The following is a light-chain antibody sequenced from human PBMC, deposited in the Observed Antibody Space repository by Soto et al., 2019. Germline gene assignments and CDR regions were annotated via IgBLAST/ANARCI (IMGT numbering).Light chain of an antibody. Sequence: DIQLTQSPSSLSASVGDRVTLTCRASQSISTYLNWYQQKPGKAPKLLIYAASSLHSGFPSRFSGSGSGTDFTLTISSLQPEDFATYSCQQGYNTPLTFGGGTKVEIK. CDR3: QQGYNTPLT. J-gene: IGKJ4*01. CDR1: QSISTY. CDR2: AAS. V-gene: IGKV1-39*01.